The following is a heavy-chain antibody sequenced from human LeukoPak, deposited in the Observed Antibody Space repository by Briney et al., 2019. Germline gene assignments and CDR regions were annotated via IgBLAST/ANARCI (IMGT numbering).Heavy chain of an antibody. V-gene: IGHV3-7*01. CDR1: GFTSRNYW. CDR2: IKQDGSEK. Sequence: PGGSLRLSCAASGFTSRNYWMSWVRQAPRKGLEWVANIKQDGSEKYYVDSVKGRFTISRDNAKNSLYLQMNSLRAEDTAVYYCARDRGSSGWYEFDYWGQGTLVTVSS. J-gene: IGHJ4*02. D-gene: IGHD6-19*01. CDR3: ARDRGSSGWYEFDY.